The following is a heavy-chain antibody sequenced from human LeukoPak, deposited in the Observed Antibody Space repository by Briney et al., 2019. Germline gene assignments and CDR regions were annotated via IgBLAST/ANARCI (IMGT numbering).Heavy chain of an antibody. CDR1: GGSISSGGYY. V-gene: IGHV4-61*08. CDR2: IYYSGST. Sequence: SQTLSLTCTVSGGSISSGGYYWSWIRQPPGKGLEWIGYIYYSGSTNYNPSLKSRVTISVDTSKHQFSLKLSSVTAADTAVYYCAREAPLGYYYYGMDVWGQGTTVTVSS. J-gene: IGHJ6*02. CDR3: AREAPLGYYYYGMDV.